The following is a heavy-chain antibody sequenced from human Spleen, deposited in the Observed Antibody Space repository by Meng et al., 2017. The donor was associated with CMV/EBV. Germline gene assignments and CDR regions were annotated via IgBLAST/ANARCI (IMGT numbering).Heavy chain of an antibody. Sequence: GGSLRLSCAASGFTFSAYAMNWVRQAPGKGLEWVSSISSSSTYIYYADSVKGRCTISRDNAKNSLFLQMNSLRAEDTAVYYCAKSWDGMDVWGQGTTVTVSS. V-gene: IGHV3-21*01. CDR2: ISSSSTYI. D-gene: IGHD1-26*01. CDR1: GFTFSAYA. J-gene: IGHJ6*02. CDR3: AKSWDGMDV.